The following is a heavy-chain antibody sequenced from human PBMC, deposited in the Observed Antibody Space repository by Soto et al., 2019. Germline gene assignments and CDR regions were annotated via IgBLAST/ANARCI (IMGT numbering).Heavy chain of an antibody. CDR1: GGSISSSSYY. CDR3: ARYFVDVGYEYYFDY. V-gene: IGHV4-39*01. J-gene: IGHJ4*02. D-gene: IGHD5-12*01. CDR2: IYYSGST. Sequence: SETLSLTCTVSGGSISSSSYYWGWIRQPPGKGLEWIGSIYYSGSTYYNPSLKSRFTISVDTSKNLFSLKLSSVTAADTFFYSCARYFVDVGYEYYFDYGGQGTLVTVSS.